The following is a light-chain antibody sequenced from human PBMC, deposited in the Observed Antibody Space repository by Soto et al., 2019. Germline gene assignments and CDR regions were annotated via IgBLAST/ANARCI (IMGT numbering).Light chain of an antibody. Sequence: QLVLTQSPSASASLGASVKLTCTLSSGYSSYAIAWHQQQPQKGPRYLMRVNSDGSHSKGDGIPDRFSGSSSGAERYFTISSLQSEDEADYYGQTWGTAFLLFGGGTQLTVL. V-gene: IGLV4-69*01. CDR1: SGYSSYA. CDR3: QTWGTAFLL. J-gene: IGLJ2*01. CDR2: VNSDGSH.